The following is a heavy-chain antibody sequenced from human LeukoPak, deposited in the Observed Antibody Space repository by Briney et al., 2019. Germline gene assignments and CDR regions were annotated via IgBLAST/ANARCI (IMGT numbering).Heavy chain of an antibody. CDR3: ARDSIQLWFFDY. CDR1: GGSISTVNYF. V-gene: IGHV4-39*02. Sequence: SETLSLTCTVSGGSISTVNYFWGWIRQPPGKGLEWIGSIYYSGSTYYNPSLKSRVTISVDTSKNQFSLKLSSVTAADTAVYYCARDSIQLWFFDYWGQGTLVTVSS. J-gene: IGHJ4*02. D-gene: IGHD5-18*01. CDR2: IYYSGST.